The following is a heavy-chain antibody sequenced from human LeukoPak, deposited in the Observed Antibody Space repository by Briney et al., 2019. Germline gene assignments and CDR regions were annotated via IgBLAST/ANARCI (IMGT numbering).Heavy chain of an antibody. CDR2: ISVSGGST. J-gene: IGHJ4*02. V-gene: IGHV3-23*01. Sequence: GGSLRLSCAASGFTFSSYAMSWVRQAPGKGLEWVSSISVSGGSTNYADSVKGRFTISRDNSKNTLYLQMSSLRAEDTAVYYCAKAQGGYYFNYWGQGTLVTVSS. CDR3: AKAQGGYYFNY. CDR1: GFTFSSYA. D-gene: IGHD3-16*01.